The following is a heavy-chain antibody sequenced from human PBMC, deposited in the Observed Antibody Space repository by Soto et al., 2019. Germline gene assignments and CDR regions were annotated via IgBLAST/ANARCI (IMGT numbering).Heavy chain of an antibody. V-gene: IGHV4-59*11. CDR3: ARGGLRLWEEEGDAFDI. CDR1: GGTIGDHC. D-gene: IGHD1-26*01. CDR2: IYYSGST. Sequence: SQPQPVTNDVVGGTIGDHCGSRILQTQGKGLEWIGYIYYSGSTNYNPSLKSRVTISVDTSKNQFSLKLSSVTAADTAVYYCARGGLRLWEEEGDAFDIWGQGTMVTVSS. J-gene: IGHJ3*02.